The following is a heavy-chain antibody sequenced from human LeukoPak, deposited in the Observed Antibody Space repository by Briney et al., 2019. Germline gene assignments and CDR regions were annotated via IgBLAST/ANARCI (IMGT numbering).Heavy chain of an antibody. CDR2: IYYSGST. D-gene: IGHD6-13*01. V-gene: IGHV4-39*01. J-gene: IGHJ4*02. Sequence: KTSETLSLTCTVSGGSISSSSYYWGWIRQPPGKGLEWIGSIYYSGSTYYNPSLKSRVTISVDTSKNQFSLNLSSVTAADTAVYYCARAAAGTIDYWGQGTLVTVSS. CDR3: ARAAAGTIDY. CDR1: GGSISSSSYY.